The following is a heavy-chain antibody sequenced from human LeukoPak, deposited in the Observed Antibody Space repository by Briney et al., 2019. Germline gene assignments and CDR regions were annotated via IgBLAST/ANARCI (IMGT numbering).Heavy chain of an antibody. V-gene: IGHV4-34*01. J-gene: IGHJ5*02. D-gene: IGHD4-23*01. CDR1: GGSFSGYY. Sequence: SETLSLTCAVYGGSFSGYYWSWIRQPPGKGLEWIGEINHSGSTNYNPSLKSRVTISVDTSKNQFSLKLGSVTAADTAVYYCARGRYGGNYLDPWGQGTLVTVSS. CDR3: ARGRYGGNYLDP. CDR2: INHSGST.